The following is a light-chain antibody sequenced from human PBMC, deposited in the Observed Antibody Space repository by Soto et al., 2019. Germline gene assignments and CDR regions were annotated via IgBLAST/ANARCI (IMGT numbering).Light chain of an antibody. CDR2: ASS. J-gene: IGKJ1*01. CDR1: QSVTGTY. Sequence: EIVLTQSPDTLSLSPGERATLSCRASQSVTGTYLAWHQQKPGQAPRLLIFASSSRATGIPDRFSGSGSGTDFTLTISRLEPEEFAVYYCQQYGSKPWTFGQGTKVEMK. V-gene: IGKV3-20*01. CDR3: QQYGSKPWT.